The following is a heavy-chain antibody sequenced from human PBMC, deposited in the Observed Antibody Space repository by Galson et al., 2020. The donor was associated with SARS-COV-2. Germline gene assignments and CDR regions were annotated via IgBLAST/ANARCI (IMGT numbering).Heavy chain of an antibody. D-gene: IGHD3-10*01. J-gene: IGHJ6*03. CDR1: GGSFSDYS. Sequence: SETLSLTCAVYGGSFSDYSWTWVRQPPGKGLEWIGEISHSGSTNYSPSLKSRVFMSVDTSKNQFSLKLRSVTAADTAVYYCAREGSRPIMAFDYYYFYMDVWGKGTTVTVSS. CDR3: AREGSRPIMAFDYYYFYMDV. V-gene: IGHV4-34*01. CDR2: ISHSGST.